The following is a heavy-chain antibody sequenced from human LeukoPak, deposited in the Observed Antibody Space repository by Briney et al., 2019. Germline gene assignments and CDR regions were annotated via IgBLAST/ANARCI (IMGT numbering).Heavy chain of an antibody. Sequence: GGSLRLSCTASGFTFSNYGMHWVRQAPGKGLEWVAVISYDGSNEYYADSVKGRFTISRDNSKNTLFLQMNSLRPEDTAVYHCAKVALFSGYYPPFDYWGQGTLVTVSS. D-gene: IGHD3-22*01. CDR3: AKVALFSGYYPPFDY. CDR2: ISYDGSNE. CDR1: GFTFSNYG. V-gene: IGHV3-30*18. J-gene: IGHJ4*02.